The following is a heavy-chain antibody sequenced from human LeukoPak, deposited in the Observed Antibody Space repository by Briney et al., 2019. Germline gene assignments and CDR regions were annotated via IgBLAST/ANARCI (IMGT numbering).Heavy chain of an antibody. V-gene: IGHV3-7*01. J-gene: IGHJ4*02. CDR3: AKDQAAAVLLLLPGLFDY. CDR1: GLIFSKYW. CDR2: IKPDGSEE. Sequence: GGSLRLSCAASGLIFSKYWMTWVRQAPGKGLEWVASIKPDGSEEYYVDSVKGRFTISRDNSKNTLYLQMNSLRVEDTAVYYCAKDQAAAVLLLLPGLFDYWGQGTLVTVSS. D-gene: IGHD3-10*01.